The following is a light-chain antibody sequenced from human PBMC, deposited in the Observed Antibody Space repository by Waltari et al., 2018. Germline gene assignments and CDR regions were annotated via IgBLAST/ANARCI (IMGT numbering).Light chain of an antibody. CDR1: QSVSRY. V-gene: IGKV3-11*01. CDR3: QQRSNWLFT. CDR2: DAS. J-gene: IGKJ3*01. Sequence: ETVLTQSPATLSLSPGERATLSCRASQSVSRYLAWYQQKPGQAPRLLIYDASNRATGIPARFSGSGSGTDFTLTISSLEPEDFAVYYCQQRSNWLFTFGPGTIVDIK.